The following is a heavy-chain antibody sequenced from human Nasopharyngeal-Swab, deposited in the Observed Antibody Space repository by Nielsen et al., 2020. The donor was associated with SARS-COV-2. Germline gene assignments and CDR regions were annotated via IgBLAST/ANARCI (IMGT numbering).Heavy chain of an antibody. CDR2: ISYDGSNK. CDR1: GFTFSSYA. CDR3: AREGGYSGYEGAGEFDY. D-gene: IGHD5-12*01. Sequence: GESLKISCAASGFTFSSYAMHWVRQAPGKGLEWLAVISYDGSNKYYADSVKGRFTISRDNSKNTLYLQMNSLRAEDTAVYYCAREGGYSGYEGAGEFDYWGQGTLVTVSS. J-gene: IGHJ4*02. V-gene: IGHV3-30-3*01.